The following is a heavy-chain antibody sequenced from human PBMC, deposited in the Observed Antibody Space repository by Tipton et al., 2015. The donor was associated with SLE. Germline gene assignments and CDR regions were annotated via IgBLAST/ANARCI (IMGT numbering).Heavy chain of an antibody. CDR1: GGSFSSYY. Sequence: TLSLTCAVYGGSFSSYYWSWIRQPPGKGLEWIGEINHSGGTNYNPSLKSRVTISVDTSKNQFSLKLSSVTAADTAVYYCARVFASTWYDPWRWFDPWGQGTLVTVSS. CDR3: ARVFASTWYDPWRWFDP. V-gene: IGHV4-34*01. CDR2: INHSGGT. J-gene: IGHJ5*02. D-gene: IGHD6-13*01.